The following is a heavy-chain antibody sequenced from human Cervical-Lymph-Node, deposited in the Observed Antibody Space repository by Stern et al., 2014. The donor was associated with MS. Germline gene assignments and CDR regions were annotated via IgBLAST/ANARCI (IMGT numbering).Heavy chain of an antibody. Sequence: VQLVQSGAGVKQPGASVKVSCEASGYTFTSYAISWVRQAPGQGLEWVAWHSAYNGNTNQAQKREGRVTMTTDTSTDTAAMELRSLRSDGTAVYYCARGRLGSENAFDIWGQGTMVTVSS. J-gene: IGHJ3*02. CDR1: GYTFTSYA. V-gene: IGHV1-18*01. CDR3: ARGRLGSENAFDI. CDR2: HSAYNGNT. D-gene: IGHD6-25*01.